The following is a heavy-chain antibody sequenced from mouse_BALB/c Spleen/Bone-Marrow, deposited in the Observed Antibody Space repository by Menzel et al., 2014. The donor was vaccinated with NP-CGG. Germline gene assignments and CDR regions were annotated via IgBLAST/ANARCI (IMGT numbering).Heavy chain of an antibody. CDR2: INPINGGT. CDR1: GYTFTSYY. CDR3: TRSNYGYWYFDD. V-gene: IGHV1S81*02. Sequence: VQLQQSGAELVKPGASVKLSCKASGYTFTSYYMYWVRQRPGQGLEWIGEINPINGGTKNSEKFKSRATLTVDKSSSTAFMQLSTLTSEDSAVYYCTRSNYGYWYFDDWGAGTTVTVSS. J-gene: IGHJ1*01. D-gene: IGHD1-1*01.